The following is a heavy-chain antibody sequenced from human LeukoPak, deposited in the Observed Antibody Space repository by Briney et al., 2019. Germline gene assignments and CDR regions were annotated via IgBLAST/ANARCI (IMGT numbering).Heavy chain of an antibody. CDR3: ARDKRYGDFNYYYYMDV. J-gene: IGHJ6*03. V-gene: IGHV3-48*03. D-gene: IGHD4-17*01. Sequence: GGSLRLSCAASGFAFDDYGMNWVRQAPGKGLEWVSYISSSGRSIYYADSVKGRFTISRDNAKNSLYLQMNSLRAEDTAVYYCARDKRYGDFNYYYYMDVWGKGTTVTISS. CDR1: GFAFDDYG. CDR2: ISSSGRSI.